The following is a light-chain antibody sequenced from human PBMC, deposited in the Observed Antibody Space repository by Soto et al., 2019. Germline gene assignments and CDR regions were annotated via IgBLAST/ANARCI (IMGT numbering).Light chain of an antibody. J-gene: IGKJ1*01. CDR1: QSVSSSY. CDR3: QQFGSSSWT. CDR2: GAS. V-gene: IGKV3-20*01. Sequence: LTQSPCTLSLSPGEKATLSCRASQSVSSSYLAWYQQKPGQAPRLLIYGASSRATGIPDRFSGSGSGTDFTLTVSRLEPEDFAVYYCQQFGSSSWTFGQGTKVDIK.